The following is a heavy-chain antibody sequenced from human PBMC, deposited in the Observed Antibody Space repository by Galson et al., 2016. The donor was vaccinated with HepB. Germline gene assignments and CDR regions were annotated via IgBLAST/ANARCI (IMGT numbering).Heavy chain of an antibody. CDR1: GFSHSTSGVG. CDR2: IYWNDDK. D-gene: IGHD3-3*01. CDR3: THRKYDFLSGHEYFQP. V-gene: IGHV2-5*01. J-gene: IGHJ1*01. Sequence: PALVKPTQTLTLTCIFSGFSHSTSGVGVGWIRQPPGKALEWLVLIYWNDDKRYSASLKSRLTITKDTSKNQVVLTMTNMDPVDTGTYYCTHRKYDFLSGHEYFQPWGQGILVTVSS.